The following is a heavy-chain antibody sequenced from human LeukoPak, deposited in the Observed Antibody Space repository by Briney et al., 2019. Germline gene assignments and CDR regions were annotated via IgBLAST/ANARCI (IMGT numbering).Heavy chain of an antibody. CDR2: IIPIFGTA. V-gene: IGHV1-69*05. CDR3: ARGGDIVVVPAATFTIFTEDYYYYYMDV. J-gene: IGHJ6*03. CDR1: GGTFSSYA. Sequence: GSSVKVSCKASGGTFSSYAISWVRPAPGQGLEWMGGIIPIFGTANYAQKFQGRVTITTDESTSTDYMELSSLRSEDTAVYYCARGGDIVVVPAATFTIFTEDYYYYYMDVWGKGATVTVSS. D-gene: IGHD2-2*01.